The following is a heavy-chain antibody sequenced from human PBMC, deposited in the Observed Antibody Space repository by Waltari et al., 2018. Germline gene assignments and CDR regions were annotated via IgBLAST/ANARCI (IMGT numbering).Heavy chain of an antibody. D-gene: IGHD3-3*01. CDR2: IRHPGNT. CDR3: TRGGNYDFWSHSPFVDP. CDR1: GASFSSYY. J-gene: IGHJ5*02. Sequence: QVQLQQWGAGLLKPSETLSLTCSVSGASFSSYYWGWVRHVPGKGLEWIGQIRHPGNTNYNPSLQSRVAISIDTSRNHFSLRVFSVTAADTGLYFCTRGGNYDFWSHSPFVDPWGQGTQVSVSS. V-gene: IGHV4-34*01.